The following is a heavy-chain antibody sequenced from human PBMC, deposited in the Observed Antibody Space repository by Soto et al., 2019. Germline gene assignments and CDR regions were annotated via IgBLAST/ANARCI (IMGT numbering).Heavy chain of an antibody. D-gene: IGHD2-8*02. CDR1: GFTFSSYA. CDR2: VSIGGST. Sequence: GGSLRLSCAASGFTFSSYAMGWVRQGPGKGLEWVSVVSIGGSTHYADSVRGRFTISRDNSKNTLSLQMNSLTAEDTAVYYCASDLNYWSLLIDHGGQGTLVTVSS. J-gene: IGHJ4*02. V-gene: IGHV3-23*01. CDR3: ASDLNYWSLLIDH.